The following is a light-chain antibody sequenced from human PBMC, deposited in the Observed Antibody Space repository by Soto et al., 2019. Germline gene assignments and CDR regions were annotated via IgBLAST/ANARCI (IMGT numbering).Light chain of an antibody. Sequence: EIVLTQSPGTLSLSPGERVILSCRASQSVAGSYVAWYQQKPGQAPRLLINVASSRATCIPDRFSGSGSGTDCTLTISRLEPEDFAVYYCQPYGSSPYTFGQGTQLEIK. CDR1: QSVAGSY. V-gene: IGKV3-20*01. CDR3: QPYGSSPYT. CDR2: VAS. J-gene: IGKJ2*01.